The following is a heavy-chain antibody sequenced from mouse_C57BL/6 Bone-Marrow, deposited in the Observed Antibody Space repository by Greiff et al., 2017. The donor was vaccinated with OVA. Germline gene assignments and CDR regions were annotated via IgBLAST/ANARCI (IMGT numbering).Heavy chain of an antibody. CDR3: ARVDGYDRFAY. V-gene: IGHV5-4*03. CDR1: GFTFSSYA. CDR2: ISDGGSYT. Sequence: EVKLVESGGGLVKPGGSLKLSCAASGFTFSSYAMSWVRQTPEKRLEWVATISDGGSYTYYPDNVKGRFTISRDNAKNNLYLQMSHLKSEDTAMYYCARVDGYDRFAYWGQGTLVTVSA. J-gene: IGHJ3*01. D-gene: IGHD2-2*01.